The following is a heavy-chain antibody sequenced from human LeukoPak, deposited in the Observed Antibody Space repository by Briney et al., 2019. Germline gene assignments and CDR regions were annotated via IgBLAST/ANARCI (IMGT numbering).Heavy chain of an antibody. CDR2: IKQDGSEK. Sequence: GGSLRLSCAASGFTFSSYWMSWFRQAPGKGLEWVANIKQDGSEKYYVDSVKGRFTFSRDNAKNSLYLQMNSLRAEDTAVYYCARVSVVVVAASDYFDYWGQGTLVTVSS. CDR3: ARVSVVVVAASDYFDY. J-gene: IGHJ4*02. D-gene: IGHD2-15*01. CDR1: GFTFSSYW. V-gene: IGHV3-7*01.